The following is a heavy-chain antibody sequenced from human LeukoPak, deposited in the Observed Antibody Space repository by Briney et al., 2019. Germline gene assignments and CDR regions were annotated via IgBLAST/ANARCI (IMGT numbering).Heavy chain of an antibody. D-gene: IGHD3-3*01. Sequence: PGRSLRLSCIGSGFTFADYGLSWFRQAPGKGLEWVGFIRGKALGWTTEYAASVKGRFSMSRDDSKNIAYLQMDNLKTEDTAVYYCSTDFWRLGFDYWGQGTLVTVSS. CDR2: IRGKALGWTT. J-gene: IGHJ4*02. CDR3: STDFWRLGFDY. V-gene: IGHV3-49*03. CDR1: GFTFADYG.